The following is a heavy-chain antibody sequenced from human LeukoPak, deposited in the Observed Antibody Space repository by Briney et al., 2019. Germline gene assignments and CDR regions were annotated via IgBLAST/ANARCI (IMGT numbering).Heavy chain of an antibody. CDR1: GFTFSSYA. V-gene: IGHV3-23*01. D-gene: IGHD3-22*01. CDR3: AKGDYYYDSSGYSFDY. CDR2: ISGSGGST. Sequence: PGASLRLSCAASGFTFSSYAMSWVRQAPGKGLEWVSAISGSGGSTYYADSVKGRFTISRDNSKNTLYLQMSSLRAEDTAVYYCAKGDYYYDSSGYSFDYWGQGTLVTVSS. J-gene: IGHJ4*02.